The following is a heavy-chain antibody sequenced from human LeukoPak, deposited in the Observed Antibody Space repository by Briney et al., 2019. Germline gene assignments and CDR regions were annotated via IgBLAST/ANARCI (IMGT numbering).Heavy chain of an antibody. CDR3: ATGSGVNYGTYYFDY. D-gene: IGHD1-14*01. CDR2: TYYRSKWYN. Sequence: SQTLSLTCAISADSVSSNSATWNWIRQSPSRGLEWLGRTYYRSKWYNGYAVSVKSRITINPDTSKNQFSLQLNSVTPEDTAVYYCATGSGVNYGTYYFDYWGQGTLVTVSS. J-gene: IGHJ4*02. CDR1: ADSVSSNSAT. V-gene: IGHV6-1*01.